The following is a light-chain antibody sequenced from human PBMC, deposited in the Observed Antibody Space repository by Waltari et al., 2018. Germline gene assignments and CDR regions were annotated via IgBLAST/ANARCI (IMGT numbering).Light chain of an antibody. J-gene: IGLJ2*01. CDR2: RDN. V-gene: IGLV3-9*01. CDR3: QVWDSSTVV. Sequence: SYDLTQPLSVSVALGQTARITCGGNNTGSKNVHWYQQKPGQAPVLVIYRDNNRPSGIPERFSGSNSGNTATLTISRAQAGDEADYYCQVWDSSTVVFGGGTKLTVL. CDR1: NTGSKN.